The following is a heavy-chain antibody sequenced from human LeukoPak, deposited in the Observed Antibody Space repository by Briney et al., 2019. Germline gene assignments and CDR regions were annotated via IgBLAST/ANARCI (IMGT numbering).Heavy chain of an antibody. J-gene: IGHJ4*02. CDR2: IHYSGST. CDR1: GGSINNYY. Sequence: PSETLSLTCTVSGGSINNYYWSWLRQPPVKGLEWIGYIHYSGSTNYNPSLKSRATISVDTSKSQFSLKLSSVTAADTAIYYCARGYSSSWYYFDYWGQGTLVTVSS. CDR3: ARGYSSSWYYFDY. D-gene: IGHD6-13*01. V-gene: IGHV4-59*08.